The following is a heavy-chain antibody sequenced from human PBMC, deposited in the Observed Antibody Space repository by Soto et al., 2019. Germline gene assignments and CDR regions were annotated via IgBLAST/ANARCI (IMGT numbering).Heavy chain of an antibody. D-gene: IGHD2-15*01. J-gene: IGHJ4*02. CDR3: SISVSEYSCYFFPCDY. CDR2: IYPGESDT. Sequence: GAYLKTSWKGSGYSFNSYGLGWVRPMPGKGLEWVGIIYPGESDTRYSPSFQGQVTISADKSISTAYLQWSSLNASDTAMYYYSISVSEYSCYFFPCDYWGQGTLVTVSS. CDR1: GYSFNSYG. V-gene: IGHV5-51*01.